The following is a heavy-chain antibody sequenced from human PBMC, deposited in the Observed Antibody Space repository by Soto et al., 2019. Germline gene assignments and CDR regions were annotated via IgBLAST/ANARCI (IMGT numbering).Heavy chain of an antibody. J-gene: IGHJ5*02. V-gene: IGHV4-4*02. CDR2: IYHSGST. D-gene: IGHD3-10*01. Sequence: SETLSLTCAVSGGSISSSNWWSWVRQPPGKGLEWIGEIYHSGSTNYNPSLKSRVTISVDKSKNQFSLKLSSVTAADTVVYYCARGGGETYYYGSGSYYNGWFDPWGQGTLVTVSS. CDR3: ARGGGETYYYGSGSYYNGWFDP. CDR1: GGSISSSNW.